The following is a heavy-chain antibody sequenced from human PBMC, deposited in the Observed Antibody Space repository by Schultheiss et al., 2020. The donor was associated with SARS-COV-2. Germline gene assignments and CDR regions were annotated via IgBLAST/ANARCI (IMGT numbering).Heavy chain of an antibody. V-gene: IGHV3-30*18. CDR2: ISYVGSHQ. CDR1: GFTFSSYA. Sequence: GGSLRLSCAASGFTFSSYAMSWVRQAPGKGLEWVAVISYVGSHQYYADSVRGRFTISRDNSKNTLYLQINSLRAEDTAVYYCAKAAYYDFWSAYYMGVDPWGQGTLVTVSS. D-gene: IGHD3-3*01. J-gene: IGHJ5*02. CDR3: AKAAYYDFWSAYYMGVDP.